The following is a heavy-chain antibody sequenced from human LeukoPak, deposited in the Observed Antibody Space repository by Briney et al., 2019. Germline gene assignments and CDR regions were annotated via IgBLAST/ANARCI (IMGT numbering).Heavy chain of an antibody. CDR2: ISGSGGST. J-gene: IGHJ4*02. CDR1: GFTFGDYA. CDR3: AKDQGYSSGWYTKSFDY. V-gene: IGHV3-23*01. D-gene: IGHD6-19*01. Sequence: GRSLRLSCTASGFTFGDYAMSWFRQAPGKGLEWVSAISGSGGSTYYADSVKGRFTISRDNSKNTLYLQMNSLRAEDTAVYYCAKDQGYSSGWYTKSFDYWGQGTLVTVSS.